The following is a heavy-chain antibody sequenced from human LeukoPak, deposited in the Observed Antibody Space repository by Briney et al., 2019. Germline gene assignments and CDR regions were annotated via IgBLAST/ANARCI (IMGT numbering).Heavy chain of an antibody. J-gene: IGHJ4*02. CDR2: ISGSGGST. V-gene: IGHV3-23*01. Sequence: PGGSLRLSCAASGFTFSSYAMSWVRQAPGKGLEWVSAISGSGGSTYYADSVKGRFTISRDNSKNTLYLQMNSLRAEDTAVYYCAKGLLGMPSPDQVRYWGQGTLVTVSS. D-gene: IGHD3-16*01. CDR1: GFTFSSYA. CDR3: AKGLLGMPSPDQVRY.